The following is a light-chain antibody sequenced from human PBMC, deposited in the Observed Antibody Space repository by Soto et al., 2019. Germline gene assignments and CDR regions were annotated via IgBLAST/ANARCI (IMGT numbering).Light chain of an antibody. J-gene: IGKJ1*01. CDR2: AAS. CDR1: QSISSW. CDR3: QQYYSYPQT. V-gene: IGKV1-5*01. Sequence: DIQMTQSPSTLAASVGDRVTITCRASQSISSWVAWYQQKPGKAPKLLIYAASTLQSGVPSRFSGSGSGTDFTLTISCLQSEDFATYYCQQYYSYPQTFGQGTKVDI.